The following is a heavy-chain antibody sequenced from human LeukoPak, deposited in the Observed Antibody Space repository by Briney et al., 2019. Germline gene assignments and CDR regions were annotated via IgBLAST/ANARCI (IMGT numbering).Heavy chain of an antibody. J-gene: IGHJ4*02. CDR2: ISYDGSNK. CDR3: AKEGRSSQV. Sequence: GGSLRLSCAASGFTFSSYAMHWVRQAPGKGLEWVAVISYDGSNKYYADSVKGRFTISRDNAKNSLYLQMNSLRAEDTAVYYCAKEGRSSQVWGQGTLVTVSS. CDR1: GFTFSSYA. V-gene: IGHV3-30-3*01.